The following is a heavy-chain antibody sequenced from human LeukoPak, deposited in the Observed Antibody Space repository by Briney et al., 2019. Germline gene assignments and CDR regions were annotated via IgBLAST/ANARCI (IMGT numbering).Heavy chain of an antibody. V-gene: IGHV3-23*01. J-gene: IGHJ6*03. CDR3: AKAPRFGDHAAEYFYYYMDV. D-gene: IGHD3-16*01. Sequence: GGSLRLSCAASGFTFRSYAMSWVRQAPGKGLEWVSSIPRNGGSTYYADSVKGRFTISRDNSKNTLYVQMNSLRVDDTAVYYCAKAPRFGDHAAEYFYYYMDVWGKGTTVTISS. CDR1: GFTFRSYA. CDR2: IPRNGGST.